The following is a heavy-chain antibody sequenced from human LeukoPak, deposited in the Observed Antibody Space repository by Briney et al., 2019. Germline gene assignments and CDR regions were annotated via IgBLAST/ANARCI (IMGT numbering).Heavy chain of an antibody. CDR2: IYYSGST. V-gene: IGHV4-31*03. CDR3: ARERYFDWLLGAQYYYYGMDV. J-gene: IGHJ6*02. CDR1: GGSISSGGYY. D-gene: IGHD3-9*01. Sequence: SETLSLTCTVSGGSISSGGYYWSWIRQHPGKGPEWIGYIYYSGSTYYNPSLKSRVTISVDTSKNQFSLKLSSVTAADTAVYYCARERYFDWLLGAQYYYYGMDVWGQGTTVTVSS.